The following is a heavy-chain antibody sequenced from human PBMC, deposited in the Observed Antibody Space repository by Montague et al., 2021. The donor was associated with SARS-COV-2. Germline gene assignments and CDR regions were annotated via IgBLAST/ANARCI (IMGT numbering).Heavy chain of an antibody. CDR3: VRGNFDWLLLPDGYFDH. D-gene: IGHD3-9*01. Sequence: SLRLSCAASGFSFSCYSMRWVRQAPGKGLEWVANIKEDGSEKNYVDSVKGRFTISGDYAKNSLLLQMNSLRGEDTAVYYCVRGNFDWLLLPDGYFDHWGQGTLVTVSS. V-gene: IGHV3-7*01. CDR1: GFSFSCYS. CDR2: IKEDGSEK. J-gene: IGHJ4*02.